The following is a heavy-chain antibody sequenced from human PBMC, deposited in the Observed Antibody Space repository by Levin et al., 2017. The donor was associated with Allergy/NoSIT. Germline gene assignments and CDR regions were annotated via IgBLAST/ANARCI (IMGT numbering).Heavy chain of an antibody. CDR1: GDSINDGSHY. Sequence: SQTLSLTCIVSGDSINDGSHYWGWIRQHPGKGLEWIGYIHYSGTTHYNPSLKSRVVISIDPSKNQFSLNLTSVTAADTAVYICARWIAASGTIYYYFDLWGRGTLVTVSS. D-gene: IGHD1-7*01. J-gene: IGHJ2*01. CDR3: ARWIAASGTIYYYFDL. V-gene: IGHV4-31*03. CDR2: IHYSGTT.